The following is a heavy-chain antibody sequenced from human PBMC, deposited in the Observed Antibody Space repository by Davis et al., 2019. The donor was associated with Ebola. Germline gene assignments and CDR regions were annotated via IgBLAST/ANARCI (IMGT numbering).Heavy chain of an antibody. CDR1: GYTSSNYW. J-gene: IGHJ6*02. D-gene: IGHD3-10*01. V-gene: IGHV5-51*01. CDR2: IYPGDSDT. Sequence: GGSLRLSCKGSGYTSSNYWIGWVRQMPGKGLEWMGIIYPGDSDTRYSPSFQGQVTIPAVKSISTAYLQWSSLKASDTAMYYCARHARYYGSGSQVYYYYGMDVWGQGTTVTVSS. CDR3: ARHARYYGSGSQVYYYYGMDV.